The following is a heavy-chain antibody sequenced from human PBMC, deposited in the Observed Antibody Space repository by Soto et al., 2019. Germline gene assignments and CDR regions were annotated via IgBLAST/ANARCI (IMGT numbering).Heavy chain of an antibody. J-gene: IGHJ4*02. Sequence: QVQLQESGPGLVKPSQTLSLTCTVSGGSISSGGYYWSWIRQHPGKGLEWIGYIYYSGSTYYNPSLRGRVTISVETSKNQFSLKLSSVTAADTAVYYCAGIYSGSPGGTLRYWGQGTLVTVSS. V-gene: IGHV4-31*03. CDR3: AGIYSGSPGGTLRY. CDR1: GGSISSGGYY. CDR2: IYYSGST. D-gene: IGHD1-26*01.